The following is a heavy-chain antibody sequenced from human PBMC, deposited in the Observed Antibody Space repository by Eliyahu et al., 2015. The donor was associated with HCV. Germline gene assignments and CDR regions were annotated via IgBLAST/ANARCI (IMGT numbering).Heavy chain of an antibody. J-gene: IGHJ4*02. V-gene: IGHV3-15*05. CDR1: GIIFTNVW. D-gene: IGHD3-22*01. CDR3: TIEFTVIVVPDDY. CDR2: IKGKADGGTT. Sequence: EVQVVESGGGLVKPGESLRLSCAASGIIFTNVWMSWVRQAPGKGLEWVGSIKGKADGGTTHYAAPVKGRFTISRDDSQNTVYLHMNSLKTEDTAVYYCTIEFTVIVVPDDYWGQGTQVTVSS.